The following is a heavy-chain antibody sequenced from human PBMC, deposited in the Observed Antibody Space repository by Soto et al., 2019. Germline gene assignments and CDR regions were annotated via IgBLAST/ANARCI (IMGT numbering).Heavy chain of an antibody. CDR2: ISGSGGST. V-gene: IGHV3-23*01. Sequence: EVQLLESGGGLVQPEGSLRLSCAASGITFTTYAMSWVRQAPGKGLEWVSSISGSGGSTYYADSVKGRLTISRDNSKNTLYLQMNSLRAEDTAVYYCATIIMPAATNFYWGQGTLVTVSS. D-gene: IGHD2-2*01. CDR1: GITFTTYA. J-gene: IGHJ4*02. CDR3: ATIIMPAATNFY.